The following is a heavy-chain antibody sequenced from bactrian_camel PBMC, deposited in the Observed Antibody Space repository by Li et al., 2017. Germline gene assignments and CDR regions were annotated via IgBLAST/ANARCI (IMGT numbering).Heavy chain of an antibody. J-gene: IGHJ4*01. CDR1: GYTYGSYC. Sequence: HVQLVESGGGSVEAGGSLRLSCTASGYTYGSYCMGWFRQAPGKEREGIASIDNYGTSDYANSVEGRFTISKDVTKSSLYLQMNNLQSEDTAIYTCATDRTGQYCSGGYQRRLEWGQGTQVTVS. V-gene: IGHV3S55*01. CDR3: ATDRTGQYCSGGYQRRLE. CDR2: IDNYGTS. D-gene: IGHD2*01.